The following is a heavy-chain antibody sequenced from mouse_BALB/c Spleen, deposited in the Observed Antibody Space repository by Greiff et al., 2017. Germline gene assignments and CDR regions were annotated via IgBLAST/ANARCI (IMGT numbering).Heavy chain of an antibody. V-gene: IGHV14-3*02. CDR1: GFNIKDTY. D-gene: IGHD1-1*01. Sequence: VQLQQSGAELVKPGASVKLSCPASGFNIKDTYMHWVKQRPEQGLEWIGRIDPANGNTKYDPKFQGKATITADTSSNTAYLQLSSLTSEDTSVYYCALLLRPPRDYWGQGTTLTVSS. CDR2: IDPANGNT. J-gene: IGHJ2*01. CDR3: ALLLRPPRDY.